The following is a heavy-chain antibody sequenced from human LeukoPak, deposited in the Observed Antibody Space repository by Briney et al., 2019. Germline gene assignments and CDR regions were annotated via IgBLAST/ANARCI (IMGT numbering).Heavy chain of an antibody. CDR3: AREREGLYGYGSY. CDR2: ITSSSSTI. J-gene: IGHJ4*02. CDR1: GFTFSSYS. V-gene: IGHV3-48*01. Sequence: GGSLRLSCAASGFTFSSYSMNWVRQAPGKGLEWVSYITSSSSTIYYADSVKGRFTISRDNAKNSLYLQMNSLRAEDTAVYYCAREREGLYGYGSYWGQGTLVTVSS. D-gene: IGHD5-18*01.